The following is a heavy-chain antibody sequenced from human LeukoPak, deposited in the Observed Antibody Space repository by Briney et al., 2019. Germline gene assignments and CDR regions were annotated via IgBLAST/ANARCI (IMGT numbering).Heavy chain of an antibody. J-gene: IGHJ2*01. CDR2: IKQDGSVK. CDR1: GFTFSGYW. CDR3: ARIYFWSGYHRGYLDH. D-gene: IGHD3-3*01. V-gene: IGHV3-7*05. Sequence: GGSLRLSCAASGFTFSGYWMNWVRQAPGKGLEWVAKIKQDGSVKYYVDSVKGRFTISRDNANNSLYLQMISLRAEDTAVYYCARIYFWSGYHRGYLDHWRRGNLVRVFS.